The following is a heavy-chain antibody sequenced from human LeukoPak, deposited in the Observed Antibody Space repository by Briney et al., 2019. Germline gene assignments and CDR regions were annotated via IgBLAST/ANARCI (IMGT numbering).Heavy chain of an antibody. J-gene: IGHJ6*03. CDR2: IYSGGST. D-gene: IGHD5-24*01. CDR3: ARGAATTNGYYYYYYMDV. CDR1: GFTFSNYA. V-gene: IGHV3-53*01. Sequence: GGSLRLSCAASGFTFSNYAMSWVRQAPGKGLEWVSVIYSGGSTYYADSVKGRFTISRDNSKNTLYPQMNSLRAEDTAVYYCARGAATTNGYYYYYYMDVWGKGTTVTISS.